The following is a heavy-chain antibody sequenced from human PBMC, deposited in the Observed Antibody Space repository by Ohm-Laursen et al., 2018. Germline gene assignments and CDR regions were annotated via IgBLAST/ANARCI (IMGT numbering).Heavy chain of an antibody. Sequence: SLRLSCAASGFTFTTYTMNWLRQAPGKGLEWVSSINFSGRYIYYADSVKGRFTISRDNAKKSLFLQMNSLRVEDTAVYYCARGSFYGGSPYWYFDLWGRGTLVTVSS. CDR2: INFSGRYI. D-gene: IGHD4-23*01. CDR1: GFTFTTYT. CDR3: ARGSFYGGSPYWYFDL. V-gene: IGHV3-21*01. J-gene: IGHJ2*01.